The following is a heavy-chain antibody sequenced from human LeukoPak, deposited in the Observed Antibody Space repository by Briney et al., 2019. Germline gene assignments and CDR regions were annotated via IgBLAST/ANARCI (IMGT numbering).Heavy chain of an antibody. D-gene: IGHD2-2*01. J-gene: IGHJ3*02. CDR1: GFTFSSYW. V-gene: IGHV3-7*01. Sequence: GGSLRLSCAAFGFTFSSYWMSWVRQAPGKGLEWVANIKQDGSEKYYVDSVKGRFTISRDNAKNSLYLQMNSLRAEDTAVYYCARGGYCSSTSCYPPDAFDIWGQGTMVTVSS. CDR2: IKQDGSEK. CDR3: ARGGYCSSTSCYPPDAFDI.